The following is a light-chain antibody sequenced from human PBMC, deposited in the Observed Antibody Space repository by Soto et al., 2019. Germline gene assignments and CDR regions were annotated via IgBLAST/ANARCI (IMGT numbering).Light chain of an antibody. CDR2: DVS. V-gene: IGLV2-11*01. J-gene: IGLJ1*01. CDR1: SSDVGGYNY. CDR3: CSYAGSYTHV. Sequence: QSVLTQARAVSGCPGQSVTISCTGTSSDVGGYNYVSWYQQHPGKAPKLMIYDVSKRPSGVPDRFSGSKSGNTASLTISGLQAEDEADYYCCSYAGSYTHVFGTGTKVTVL.